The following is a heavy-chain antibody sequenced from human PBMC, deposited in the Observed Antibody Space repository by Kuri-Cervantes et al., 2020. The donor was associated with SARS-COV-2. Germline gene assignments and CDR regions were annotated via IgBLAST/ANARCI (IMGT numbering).Heavy chain of an antibody. CDR3: ARDLVRYCSGGSCYPPDY. J-gene: IGHJ4*02. CDR1: GYTFTSYG. D-gene: IGHD2-15*01. V-gene: IGHV1-18*04. CDR2: ISAYNGNT. Sequence: ASVKVSCKASGYTFTSYGISWVRQAPGQGLEWMGWISAYNGNTNYAQKLQGRVTMTTDTSTSTAYMELRSLRSDDTAVYYCARDLVRYCSGGSCYPPDYWGQGTLVTVSS.